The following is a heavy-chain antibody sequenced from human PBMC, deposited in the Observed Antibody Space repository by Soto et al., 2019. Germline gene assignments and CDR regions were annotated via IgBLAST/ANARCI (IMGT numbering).Heavy chain of an antibody. CDR1: GGTFSSYA. D-gene: IGHD1-7*01. Sequence: QVQLVQSGAEVKKPGSSVKVSCKASGGTFSSYAISWVRQAPGQGLEWMGGIIPSFGTATYAQKFQCRVTITADESTSTAYMEVSSLRSEDMAVYYCARQLELRSWFGYWGQGTLVTVSS. J-gene: IGHJ4*02. V-gene: IGHV1-69*01. CDR2: IIPSFGTA. CDR3: ARQLELRSWFGY.